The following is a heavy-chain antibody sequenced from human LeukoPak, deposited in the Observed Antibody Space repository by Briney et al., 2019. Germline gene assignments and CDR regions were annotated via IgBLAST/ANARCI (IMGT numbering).Heavy chain of an antibody. CDR2: INPSGGST. V-gene: IGHV1-46*01. J-gene: IGHJ4*02. D-gene: IGHD3-22*01. CDR1: GYTFSSYY. CDR3: ARPSSTYDRSGYYYFDY. Sequence: ASVKVSCKASGYTFSSYYMHWVRQAPGQGLEWMGIINPSGGSTTYAQKLQGRVTMTSDTSTSTVYMDLSSLRSEDTAVYYCARPSSTYDRSGYYYFDYWGQGTLVTVSS.